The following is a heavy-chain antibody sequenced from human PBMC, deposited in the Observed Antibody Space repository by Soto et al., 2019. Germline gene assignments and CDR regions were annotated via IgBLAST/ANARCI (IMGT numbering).Heavy chain of an antibody. D-gene: IGHD3-3*01. V-gene: IGHV3-23*01. Sequence: RLSCAASGFTFSSYAMSWVRQAPGKGLEWVSAISGSGGSTYYADSVKGRFTISRVNSKNTLYLQMNSLRAEDTAVYYCARRFWSGYFDYWGQGTLVTVSS. CDR2: ISGSGGST. CDR1: GFTFSSYA. CDR3: ARRFWSGYFDY. J-gene: IGHJ4*02.